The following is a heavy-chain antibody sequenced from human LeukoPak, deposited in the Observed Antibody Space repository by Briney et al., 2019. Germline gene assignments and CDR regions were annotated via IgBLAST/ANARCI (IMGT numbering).Heavy chain of an antibody. J-gene: IGHJ4*02. Sequence: SETLSLTCTVSGGSISSYYWSWIRQPPGKGLEWIGEINHSGSTNYNPSLKSRVTISVDTSKNQFSLKLSSVTAADTAVYYCARHGEGYCSSTSCPPRGPLDYWGQGTLVTVSS. D-gene: IGHD2-2*01. CDR3: ARHGEGYCSSTSCPPRGPLDY. CDR1: GGSISSYY. V-gene: IGHV4-34*01. CDR2: INHSGST.